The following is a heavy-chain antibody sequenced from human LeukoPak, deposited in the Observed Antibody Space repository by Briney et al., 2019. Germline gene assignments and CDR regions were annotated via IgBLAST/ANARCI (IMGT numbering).Heavy chain of an antibody. CDR2: LNPKSCGR. J-gene: IGHJ4*02. CDR3: ARGDFYDSSVYYYD. D-gene: IGHD3-22*01. CDR1: GYTFTGYY. V-gene: IGHV1-2*02. Sequence: VASVKVSCKASGYTFTGYYIHWVRQAPGQGLEWMGWLNPKSCGRNYAQKFQGRVSMTRDTSISTAYMDLSSLRFDDSAMYYCARGDFYDSSVYYYDWGQGTVITVSS.